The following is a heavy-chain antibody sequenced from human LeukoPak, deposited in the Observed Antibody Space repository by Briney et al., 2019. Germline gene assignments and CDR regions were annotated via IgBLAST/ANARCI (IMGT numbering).Heavy chain of an antibody. J-gene: IGHJ6*03. Sequence: GGSLRLSCAASGFTFSDYYMSWVRQAPGKGLEWVANIKQDGSEKYYVDSVKGRFTISRDNAKNSLYLQMNSLRAEDTAVYYCGRGNYYYYYIDVWGKGTTVTVSS. CDR1: GFTFSDYY. D-gene: IGHD3-16*01. CDR2: IKQDGSEK. V-gene: IGHV3-7*03. CDR3: GRGNYYYYYIDV.